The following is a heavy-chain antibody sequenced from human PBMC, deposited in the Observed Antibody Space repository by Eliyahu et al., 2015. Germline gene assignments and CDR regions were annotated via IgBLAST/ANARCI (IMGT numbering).Heavy chain of an antibody. CDR2: ISYDGSNK. CDR3: ARDKKADYDSSGYYLYFDY. Sequence: QVQLVESGGGVVQPGRSLXLSCAASGFXFXXHXXXWVRQAPGKGLEGVAVISYDGSNKYYADSVKGRFTISRDNSKNTLYLQMNSLRAEDTAVYYCARDKKADYDSSGYYLYFDYWGQGTLVTVSS. V-gene: IGHV3-30-3*01. CDR1: GFXFXXHX. J-gene: IGHJ4*02. D-gene: IGHD3-22*01.